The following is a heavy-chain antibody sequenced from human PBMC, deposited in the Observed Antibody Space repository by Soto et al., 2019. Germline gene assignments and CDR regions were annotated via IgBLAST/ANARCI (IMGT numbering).Heavy chain of an antibody. V-gene: IGHV6-1*01. Sequence: PSQTLSLTCAISGDSVSSNSAAWNWIRQSPPRGLEWLGRTYYRSKWYIEYAVSVKSRIAINPDTSKNQFSLQLNSVTPEDTAVYYCARTKSVFDSWGQGTLVTVSS. CDR1: GDSVSSNSAA. CDR3: ARTKSVFDS. CDR2: TYYRSKWYI. J-gene: IGHJ4*02.